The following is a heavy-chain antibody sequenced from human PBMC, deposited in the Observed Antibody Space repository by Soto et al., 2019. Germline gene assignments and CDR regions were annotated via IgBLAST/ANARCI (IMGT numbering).Heavy chain of an antibody. Sequence: GGSLRLSCAASGFTFSSYSMNWVRQAPGKGLEWVSSISSSSSYIYYADSVKGRFTISRDNAKNSLYLQMNSLRAEDTAVYYCARPLAVADPPDYWGQGTLVTVSS. CDR1: GFTFSSYS. CDR3: ARPLAVADPPDY. CDR2: ISSSSSYI. V-gene: IGHV3-21*01. D-gene: IGHD6-19*01. J-gene: IGHJ4*02.